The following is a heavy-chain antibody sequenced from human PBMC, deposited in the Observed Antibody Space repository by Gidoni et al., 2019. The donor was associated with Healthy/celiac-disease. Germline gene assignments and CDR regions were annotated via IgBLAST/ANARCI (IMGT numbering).Heavy chain of an antibody. CDR3: ARPPPGGAAATAPMDV. V-gene: IGHV3-30*04. D-gene: IGHD6-13*01. Sequence: QVQLVESGGGVVQPGRSLRLSCAASGFTFSSYAMHWVRQAPGKGLEWVAVISYDGSNKYYADSVKGRFTISRDNSKNTLYLQMNSLRAEDTAVYYCARPPPGGAAATAPMDVWGKGTTVTVSS. CDR1: GFTFSSYA. J-gene: IGHJ6*03. CDR2: ISYDGSNK.